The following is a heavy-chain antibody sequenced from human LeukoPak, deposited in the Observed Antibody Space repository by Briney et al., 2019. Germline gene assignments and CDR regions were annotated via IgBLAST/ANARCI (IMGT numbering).Heavy chain of an antibody. CDR3: ARVQYSSSWYDAFDI. J-gene: IGHJ3*02. D-gene: IGHD6-13*01. V-gene: IGHV3-21*01. Sequence: PGGSLRLSCAASGFTFSSYAMSWVRQAPGKGLEWVSSISSSSSYIYYADSVKGRFTISRDNAKNSLYLQMNSLRAEDTAVYYCARVQYSSSWYDAFDIWGQGTMVTVSS. CDR2: ISSSSSYI. CDR1: GFTFSSYA.